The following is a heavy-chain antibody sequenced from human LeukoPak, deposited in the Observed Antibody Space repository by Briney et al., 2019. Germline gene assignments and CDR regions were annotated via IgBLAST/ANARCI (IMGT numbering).Heavy chain of an antibody. V-gene: IGHV4-39*07. D-gene: IGHD3-3*01. CDR3: AGGGVVIIYDYYYYGMDV. CDR1: GGSISSSSYS. CDR2: IYYSGST. Sequence: SETLSLTCTVSGGSISSSSYSWGWIRQPPGKGLAWIGSIYYSGSTYYNPSLKSRVTISVDTSKNQFSLKLSSVTAADTAVYYCAGGGVVIIYDYYYYGMDVWGQGTTVTVSS. J-gene: IGHJ6*02.